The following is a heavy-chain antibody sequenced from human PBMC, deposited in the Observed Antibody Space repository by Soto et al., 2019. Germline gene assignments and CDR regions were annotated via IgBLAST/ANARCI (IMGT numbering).Heavy chain of an antibody. J-gene: IGHJ6*02. D-gene: IGHD2-15*01. CDR1: GGTFSSYA. CDR3: ARDRPALLLTYYGMDV. V-gene: IGHV1-69*01. Sequence: QVQLVQSGAEVKKPGSSVKVSCKASGGTFSSYAISWVRQAPGQGLEWMGGIIPIFVTANYAQKFQGRVTITADESTSTAYMELSSLRSEDTAVYYCARDRPALLLTYYGMDVWGQGTTVTVSS. CDR2: IIPIFVTA.